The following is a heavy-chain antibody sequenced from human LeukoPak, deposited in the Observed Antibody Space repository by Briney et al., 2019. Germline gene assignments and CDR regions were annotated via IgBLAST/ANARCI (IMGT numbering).Heavy chain of an antibody. V-gene: IGHV3-33*06. CDR2: IWYDGSNK. D-gene: IGHD3-10*01. CDR3: AKDLDYYNAGSYYPDY. CDR1: GFTFSSYG. J-gene: IGHJ4*02. Sequence: GGSLRLSCAASGFTFSSYGMHWVRQAPGKGLEWVAVIWYDGSNKYYADSVKGRFTISRDNSKNTLYLQMNSLRAEDTAVYYCAKDLDYYNAGSYYPDYWGQGTLVTVSS.